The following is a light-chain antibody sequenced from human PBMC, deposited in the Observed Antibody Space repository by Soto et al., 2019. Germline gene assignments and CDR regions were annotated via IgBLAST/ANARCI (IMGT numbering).Light chain of an antibody. Sequence: QSALTQPPSASGSPGQSVTISCTGTSSDVGGYNCVSRYQQYPGKAPKLVISEVTKRPSGVPDRFSGSKSGNTASLAVSGRQGDDEADYYCSSCAGGDNLVFGDGTKLAVL. CDR2: EVT. CDR3: SSCAGGDNLV. V-gene: IGLV2-8*01. J-gene: IGLJ3*02. CDR1: SSDVGGYNC.